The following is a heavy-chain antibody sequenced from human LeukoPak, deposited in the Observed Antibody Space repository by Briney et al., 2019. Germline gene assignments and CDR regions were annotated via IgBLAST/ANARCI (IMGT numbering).Heavy chain of an antibody. CDR1: GGSISSHY. D-gene: IGHD1-26*01. CDR2: IYYSGST. CDR3: ARRGWEYYFDY. V-gene: IGHV4-59*11. Sequence: SETLSLTCTVSGGSISSHYWSWVREPPGKGVEWVGYIYYSGSTNYNPSLKSRVTISVDPSKNQFSLKLSSVTAADTAVYYCARRGWEYYFDYWGQGTLVTVSS. J-gene: IGHJ4*02.